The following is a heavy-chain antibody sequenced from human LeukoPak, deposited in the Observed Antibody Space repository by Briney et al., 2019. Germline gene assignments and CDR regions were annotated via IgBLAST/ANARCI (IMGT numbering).Heavy chain of an antibody. CDR1: GGSISSSSYY. V-gene: IGHV4-39*01. CDR3: ARHWSVVTAYYFDY. CDR2: IYYSGST. D-gene: IGHD5-18*01. J-gene: IGHJ4*02. Sequence: SETLSLTCTVSGGSISSSSYYWGWIRQPPGKGLEWIGSIYYSGSTYYNPSLKSRVTISVDTSKNQFSLKLSSVTAADTAVYYCARHWSVVTAYYFDYWGQGTLVTVSS.